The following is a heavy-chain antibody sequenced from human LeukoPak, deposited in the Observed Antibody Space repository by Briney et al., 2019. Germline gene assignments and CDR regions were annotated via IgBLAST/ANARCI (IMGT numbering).Heavy chain of an antibody. J-gene: IGHJ4*02. CDR2: INSDESTT. CDR3: AGGSLGSGTSSDCCPLDY. V-gene: IGHV3-74*01. CDR1: GFTFSNFW. D-gene: IGHD2-15*01. Sequence: GGSLRLSCAASGFTFSNFWMHWVRQAPGKGLVWVSHINSDESTTNYADSVRGRFTISRDNAKNTLYLQMNSLTAEDTAVYYCAGGSLGSGTSSDCCPLDYWGQGTLVTVSS.